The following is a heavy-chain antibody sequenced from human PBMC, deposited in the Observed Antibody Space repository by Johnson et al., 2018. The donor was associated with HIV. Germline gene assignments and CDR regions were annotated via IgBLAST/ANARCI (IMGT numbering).Heavy chain of an antibody. V-gene: IGHV3-20*04. CDR3: AREGGGSNEDDAFDI. J-gene: IGHJ3*02. Sequence: VQLVESGGGVVQPGRSLRLSCAASGFTFSSYCMHWVRQAPGKGLEWVSGVNWNADTTGYADSVKGRFTISRDTAKKSLYLQMNSLRAEDTALYYCAREGGGSNEDDAFDIWGQGTMVTVSS. CDR1: GFTFSSYC. D-gene: IGHD1-26*01. CDR2: VNWNADTT.